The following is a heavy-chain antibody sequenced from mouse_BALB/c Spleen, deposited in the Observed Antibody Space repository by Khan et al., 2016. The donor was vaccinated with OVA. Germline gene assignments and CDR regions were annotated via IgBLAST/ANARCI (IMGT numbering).Heavy chain of an antibody. J-gene: IGHJ2*01. CDR3: TRDRIDY. CDR2: INPTSGYT. V-gene: IGHV1-7*01. CDR1: GYTITTYW. Sequence: LQQSGAELAKPGASVKMSCKASGYTITTYWMHWVKQRPGQGLEWIGYINPTSGYTDYNEKFKDRATLSADKSSSTAYMQLSSLTSEDSAVYYCTRDRIDYWGQGTTLTVSS.